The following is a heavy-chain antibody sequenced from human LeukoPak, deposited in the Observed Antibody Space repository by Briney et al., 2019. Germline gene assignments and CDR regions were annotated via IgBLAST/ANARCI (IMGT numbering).Heavy chain of an antibody. Sequence: ASVKVSCKASGYAFTTYFIQWVRQAPGQGLEWMGLINPSDGTTSYAQKFQGRVTLTRDTSTSTVYMELSSLRSEDTAVFYCARIHKYCNDGVCSDYWGQGTLVTVSS. CDR2: INPSDGTT. J-gene: IGHJ4*02. CDR1: GYAFTTYF. V-gene: IGHV1-46*01. CDR3: ARIHKYCNDGVCSDY. D-gene: IGHD2-8*01.